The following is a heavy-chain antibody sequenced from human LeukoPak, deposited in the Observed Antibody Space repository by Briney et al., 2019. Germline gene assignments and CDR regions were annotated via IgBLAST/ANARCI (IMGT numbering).Heavy chain of an antibody. V-gene: IGHV1-18*01. J-gene: IGHJ3*02. CDR3: ARVVTAITVFGVVYDSFDM. D-gene: IGHD3-3*01. CDR1: GYTFTNYG. Sequence: GASVKVSCKASGYTFTNYGISWVRQAPGQGLDWMGWISAYNGDTNSAQKFQGRVTMTTDRSTSTAYMELRSLTSDDTAIYYCARVVTAITVFGVVYDSFDMWGQGTRVTVSS. CDR2: ISAYNGDT.